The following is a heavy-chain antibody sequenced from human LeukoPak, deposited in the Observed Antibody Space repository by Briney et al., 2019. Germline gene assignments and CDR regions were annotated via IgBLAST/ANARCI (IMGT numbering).Heavy chain of an antibody. CDR1: GLIFSNYK. J-gene: IGHJ4*02. CDR2: ISSGGSTT. D-gene: IGHD2-2*01. Sequence: GGSLRLSCATSGLIFSNYKMNWVRQAPGTGLEWVSHISSGGSTTYYADSVKGRFTMSRDNGKSSVYLQMNSLRAEDTAIYYCAREDERYCSSTSCNPLFDYWGQGTLVTVSS. V-gene: IGHV3-48*03. CDR3: AREDERYCSSTSCNPLFDY.